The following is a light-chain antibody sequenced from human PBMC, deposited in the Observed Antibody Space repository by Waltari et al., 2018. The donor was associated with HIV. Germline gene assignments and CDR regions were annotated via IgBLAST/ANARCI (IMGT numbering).Light chain of an antibody. CDR3: QTFVSFQLP. CDR1: ASVRRSY. Sequence: EIALPQSPDTRALSPQHMVTLSCRARASVRRSYLAWYKQKPCQAPRLLIYGESSRSTGIADRFSGSGSETDFSLSISGLEPEDFAVYYCQTFVSFQLPFGAATKVA. J-gene: IGKJ4*01. CDR2: GES. V-gene: IGKV3-20*01.